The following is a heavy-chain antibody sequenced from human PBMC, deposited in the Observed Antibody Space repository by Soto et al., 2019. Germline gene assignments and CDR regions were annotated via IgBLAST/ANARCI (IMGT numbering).Heavy chain of an antibody. V-gene: IGHV5-10-1*01. D-gene: IGHD6-6*01. CDR3: ARLPAQVIAARLLDNYGMDV. CDR2: IDPSDSYT. J-gene: IGHJ6*02. CDR1: GYSFTSYW. Sequence: GESLKISCKGSGYSFTSYWISWVRQMPGKGLECMGRIDPSDSYTNYSPVFQGHVTISADKSISTAYLQLSIRKASDTAMFYCARLPAQVIAARLLDNYGMDVWGQGTTGTVSS.